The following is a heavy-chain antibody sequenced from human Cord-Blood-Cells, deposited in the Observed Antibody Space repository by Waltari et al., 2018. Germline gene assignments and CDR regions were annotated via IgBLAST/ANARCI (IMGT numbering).Heavy chain of an antibody. J-gene: IGHJ4*02. D-gene: IGHD3-3*01. CDR3: ARHAPRSGLFDY. V-gene: IGHV1-69*09. Sequence: QVQLVQSGAEVKKPGSSVKVSCKASGGTSSSYAISWVRQAPGQGLEWMGRIIPILGIANYAQKFQGRVTITADKSTSTAYMELSSLRSEDTAVYYCARHAPRSGLFDYWGQGTLVTVSS. CDR2: IIPILGIA. CDR1: GGTSSSYA.